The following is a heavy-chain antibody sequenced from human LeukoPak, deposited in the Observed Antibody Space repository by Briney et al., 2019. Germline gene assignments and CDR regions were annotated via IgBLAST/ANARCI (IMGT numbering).Heavy chain of an antibody. CDR1: GFTYSSYW. CDR3: ASQGDYAYGDYN. CDR2: IKGDGSYT. V-gene: IGHV3-74*01. D-gene: IGHD4-17*01. J-gene: IGHJ4*02. Sequence: PGGALRLTCAASGFTYSSYWMHWVRQAPGKGVVWVARIKGDGSYTFYADSVKGRFTISRDNAKNTLYLQMNSLRAEDTAVYYCASQGDYAYGDYNWGQGTLVTVS.